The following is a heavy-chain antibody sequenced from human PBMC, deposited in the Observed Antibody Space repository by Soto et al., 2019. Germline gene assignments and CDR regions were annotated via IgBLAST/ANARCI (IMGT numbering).Heavy chain of an antibody. CDR2: ISSSSSTI. J-gene: IGHJ6*02. CDR3: ARVGSGVVVVVAATGAYYYYGMDV. V-gene: IGHV3-48*02. D-gene: IGHD2-15*01. Sequence: EVQLVESGGGLVQPGGSLRLSCAASGFTFSSYSMNWVRQAPGKGLESVSYISSSSSTIYYADSVKGRFAISRDNAKNSLYLQMNILRDEDTAVYYCARVGSGVVVVVAATGAYYYYGMDVWGQGTTVTVS. CDR1: GFTFSSYS.